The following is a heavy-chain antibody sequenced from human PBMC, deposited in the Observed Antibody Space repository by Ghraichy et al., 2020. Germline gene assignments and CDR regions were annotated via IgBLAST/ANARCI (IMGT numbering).Heavy chain of an antibody. V-gene: IGHV3-74*01. Sequence: GESLNISCAASGFTFSSYWMHWVRQAPGKGLVWVSRINSDGSSTSYADSVKGRFTISRDNAKNTLYLQMNSLRAEDTAVYYCARSGAAAGLADYWGQGTLVTVSS. CDR2: INSDGSST. CDR3: ARSGAAAGLADY. CDR1: GFTFSSYW. D-gene: IGHD6-13*01. J-gene: IGHJ4*02.